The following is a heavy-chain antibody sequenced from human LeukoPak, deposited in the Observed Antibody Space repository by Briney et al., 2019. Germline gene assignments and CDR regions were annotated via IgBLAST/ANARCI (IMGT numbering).Heavy chain of an antibody. CDR3: AKEPYSSSWSNAFDI. CDR2: ITGNGDFT. Sequence: GGSLRLSCAASGFTFSSYAMSWVRQAPGKGLEWVAAITGNGDFTDYTDSAKGRFTISRDNSKNTLYVQMNSLRAEDTAVYYCAKEPYSSSWSNAFDIWGQGTMVTVSS. CDR1: GFTFSSYA. V-gene: IGHV3-23*01. J-gene: IGHJ3*02. D-gene: IGHD6-13*01.